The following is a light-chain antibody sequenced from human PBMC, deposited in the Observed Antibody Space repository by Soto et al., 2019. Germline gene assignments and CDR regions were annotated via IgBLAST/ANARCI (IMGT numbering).Light chain of an antibody. CDR2: AVT. CDR1: SSDVGGYNY. CDR3: SSSTRSSTP. V-gene: IGLV2-14*01. J-gene: IGLJ1*01. Sequence: SALTQPASVSGSPGQSITISCTETSSDVGGYNYVSWYQQHPGKAPKLMIYAVTDRPSGVSSRFSGSKSGNTAYLTISGLTAEDEDDYYCSSSTRSSTPFGTGTKVTV.